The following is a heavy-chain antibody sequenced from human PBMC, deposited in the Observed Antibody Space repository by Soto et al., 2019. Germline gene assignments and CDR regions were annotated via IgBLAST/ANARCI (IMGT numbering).Heavy chain of an antibody. Sequence: PGGSLRLSCTASGFTFSSYAMHWVRQAPGKGLEWVAVISYDGSNKYYADSVKGRFTISRDNSKNTLYLQMNSLRAEDTAVYYCARDKLWELLEIYFDYWGQGTLVTVSS. D-gene: IGHD1-26*01. J-gene: IGHJ4*02. CDR1: GFTFSSYA. CDR2: ISYDGSNK. CDR3: ARDKLWELLEIYFDY. V-gene: IGHV3-30-3*01.